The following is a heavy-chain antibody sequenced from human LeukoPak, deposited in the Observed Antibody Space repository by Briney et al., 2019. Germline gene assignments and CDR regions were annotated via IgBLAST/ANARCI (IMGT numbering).Heavy chain of an antibody. D-gene: IGHD2-2*02. CDR1: GGTFSSYA. CDR3: ARDGYYCSSTSCYNYFQH. J-gene: IGHJ1*01. CDR2: VIPIFGTG. Sequence: SVKVSCKASGGTFSSYAISWVRQAPGQGLEWMGGVIPIFGTGNYAQKFQGRVTITADESTSTAYMELSSLRSEDTAVYYCARDGYYCSSTSCYNYFQHWGQGTLVTVSS. V-gene: IGHV1-69*13.